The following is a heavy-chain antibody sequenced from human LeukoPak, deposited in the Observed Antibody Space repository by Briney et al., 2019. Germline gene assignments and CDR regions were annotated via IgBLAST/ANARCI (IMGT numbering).Heavy chain of an antibody. J-gene: IGHJ4*02. CDR3: ATGPAVFYESNGYYSS. V-gene: IGHV4-39*07. Sequence: SETLSLTCTVSGGSINSSGYDWGWIRQPPGKGLEWIGSIFYSGSTYKNPSLESRVTISVDTSKNQFSLKLSSVTAADTAVYYCATGPAVFYESNGYYSSWGQGTQVTVSS. CDR1: GGSINSSGYD. D-gene: IGHD3-22*01. CDR2: IFYSGST.